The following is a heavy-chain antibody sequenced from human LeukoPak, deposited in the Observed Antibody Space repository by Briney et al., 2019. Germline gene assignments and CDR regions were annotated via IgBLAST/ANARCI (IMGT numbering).Heavy chain of an antibody. CDR3: ARIGSRDGYTVDF. CDR1: GFTFSNYW. V-gene: IGHV3-7*01. Sequence: PGGSLRLSCAASGFTFSNYWMSWVRQAPGKGLEWVADIKQDGSAKYYMDCVKGRFTISRDSAKNSLYLQMNSLRAEDTAVYYCARIGSRDGYTVDFWGQGTLVTVSS. D-gene: IGHD5-24*01. J-gene: IGHJ4*02. CDR2: IKQDGSAK.